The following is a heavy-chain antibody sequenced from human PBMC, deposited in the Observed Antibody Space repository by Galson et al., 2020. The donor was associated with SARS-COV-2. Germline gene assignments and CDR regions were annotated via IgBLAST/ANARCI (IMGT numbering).Heavy chain of an antibody. J-gene: IGHJ4*02. CDR2: ISSSSSYI. D-gene: IGHD3-22*01. V-gene: IGHV3-21*01. Sequence: GGSLRLSCAASGFTFSSYSMNWVRQAPGKGLEWVSSISSSSSYIYYADSVKGRFTISRDNAKNSLYLQMNSLRAEDTAVYYCARVLSAYYDSSGLSDYWGQGTLVTVSS. CDR1: GFTFSSYS. CDR3: ARVLSAYYDSSGLSDY.